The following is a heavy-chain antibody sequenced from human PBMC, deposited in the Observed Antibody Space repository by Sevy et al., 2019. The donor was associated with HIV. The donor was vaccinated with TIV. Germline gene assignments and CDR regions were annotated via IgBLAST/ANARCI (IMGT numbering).Heavy chain of an antibody. CDR2: ISSRSTTI. CDR1: GFTFSMYS. Sequence: GGSLRLSCAASGFTFSMYSMNWVRQAPGKGLEWVSYISSRSTTIYYADSVKGRFTISRDNAKNSLYLQMDSLRAEDTAVYYCARDLIPYSCSTTRCSYFHYWGQGTLVTVSS. J-gene: IGHJ4*02. D-gene: IGHD2-2*01. CDR3: ARDLIPYSCSTTRCSYFHY. V-gene: IGHV3-48*01.